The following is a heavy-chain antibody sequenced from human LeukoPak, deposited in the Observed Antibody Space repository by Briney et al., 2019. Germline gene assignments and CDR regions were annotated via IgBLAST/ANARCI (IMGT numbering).Heavy chain of an antibody. D-gene: IGHD3-10*01. Sequence: TSQTLSLTCTVSGGSISSGVYYWSWIRQHPGKGLEWIRYIYYSGSTYSNPSLKSRLTMSVDISKNQFSLKLSSVTAADTAVYYCARGVKGLRGAFDIWGQGTMVTVSS. CDR2: IYYSGST. CDR1: GGSISSGVYY. J-gene: IGHJ3*02. CDR3: ARGVKGLRGAFDI. V-gene: IGHV4-31*03.